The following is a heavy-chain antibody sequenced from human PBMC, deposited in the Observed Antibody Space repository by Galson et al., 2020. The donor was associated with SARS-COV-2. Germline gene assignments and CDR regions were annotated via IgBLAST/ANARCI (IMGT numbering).Heavy chain of an antibody. CDR2: ISYDGRNK. CDR3: AKDRSPYGDYAAYYYYYGMDV. D-gene: IGHD4-17*01. Sequence: GGSLRLSSAASGFTFSSYGMHWVRQPPGKGLEWVAVISYDGRNKTYGDAVKGRFTISRDNPKNTLYLQMNSLRAEDTAVYYCAKDRSPYGDYAAYYYYYGMDVWGQGTTVIVSS. J-gene: IGHJ6*02. CDR1: GFTFSSYG. V-gene: IGHV3-30*18.